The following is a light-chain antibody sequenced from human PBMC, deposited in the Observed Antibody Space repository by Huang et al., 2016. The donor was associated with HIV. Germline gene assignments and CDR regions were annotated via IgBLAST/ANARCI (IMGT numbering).Light chain of an antibody. CDR1: QSVLSRPTNTTY. V-gene: IGKV4-1*01. J-gene: IGKJ2*01. CDR2: WAS. CDR3: QQYYISPPT. Sequence: DIVMTQSPDSLAVSLGERATINCKSSQSVLSRPTNTTYLAWYQQRPGQFPTLLIYWASTRRSGVPDRFSASGSGTHFTLTISSLQAEDVAFYYCQQYYISPPTFGQGTKLEI.